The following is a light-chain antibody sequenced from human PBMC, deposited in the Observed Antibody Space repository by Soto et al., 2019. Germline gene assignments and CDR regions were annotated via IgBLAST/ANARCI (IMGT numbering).Light chain of an antibody. V-gene: IGKV1-5*03. J-gene: IGKJ2*01. CDR2: KAS. CDR1: QSISSW. CDR3: QQYNSYPYT. Sequence: DIQMTQSPSTLSASVGDRVTITCRASQSISSWLAWYQQKPGKAPKLLIYKASSLESGVPSRFSGSGSGAEFTLTISSLQPDDFATYYCQQYNSYPYTFGQGTKLEIK.